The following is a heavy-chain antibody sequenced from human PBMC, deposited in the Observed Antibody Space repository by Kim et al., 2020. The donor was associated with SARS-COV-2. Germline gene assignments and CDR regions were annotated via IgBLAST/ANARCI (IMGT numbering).Heavy chain of an antibody. Sequence: GGSLRLSCAASGFSLRSYDMSWVRQAPGKGLEWVSAISGSTGGTTYADSVKGRFTISEDHSKDTLYLQMNSLRAEDTAVYYCAKVYIAWYFDYWGQGTLVTVSS. D-gene: IGHD2-21*01. V-gene: IGHV3-23*01. CDR1: GFSLRSYD. CDR3: AKVYIAWYFDY. CDR2: ISGSTGGT. J-gene: IGHJ4*02.